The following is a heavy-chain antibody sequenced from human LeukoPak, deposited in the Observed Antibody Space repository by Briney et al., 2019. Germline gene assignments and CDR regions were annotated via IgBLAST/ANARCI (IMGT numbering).Heavy chain of an antibody. V-gene: IGHV4-59*12. CDR1: GGSISSYY. J-gene: IGHJ5*02. D-gene: IGHD3-10*01. CDR3: ARDSRGVGSWKEYWFDP. Sequence: PSETLSLTCTVSGGSISSYYWSWIRQPPGKGLEWIGYIYYSGSTNYNPSLKSRVTISVDTSKNQFSLKLSSVTAADTAVYYCARDSRGVGSWKEYWFDPWGQGTLVTVSS. CDR2: IYYSGST.